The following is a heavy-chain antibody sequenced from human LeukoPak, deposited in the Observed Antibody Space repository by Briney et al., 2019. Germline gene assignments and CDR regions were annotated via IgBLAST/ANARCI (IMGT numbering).Heavy chain of an antibody. V-gene: IGHV1-2*02. Sequence: GASVKVSCKASGYTFTGYYMHWVRQAPGQGLEWMGWINPNSGGTNYAQKFQGRDTMTRDTSISTAYMELSRLRSDDTAVYYCARDAQYYYYYMDVWGKGTTVTVSS. CDR1: GYTFTGYY. CDR2: INPNSGGT. J-gene: IGHJ6*03. CDR3: ARDAQYYYYYMDV.